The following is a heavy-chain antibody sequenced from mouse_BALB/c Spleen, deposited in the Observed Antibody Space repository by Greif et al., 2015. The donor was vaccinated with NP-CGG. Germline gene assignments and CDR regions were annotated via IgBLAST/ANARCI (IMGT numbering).Heavy chain of an antibody. CDR3: ARSYYGNYYYAMDY. CDR2: IDPANGNT. J-gene: IGHJ4*01. CDR1: GFNIKDTY. D-gene: IGHD2-10*01. V-gene: IGHV14-3*02. Sequence: VQLQQSGAELVKPGASVKLSCTASGFNIKDTYMHWVKQRPEQGLEWIGRIDPANGNTKYDPKFQGKATITADTSSNTAYLQLSSLTSEDTAVYYCARSYYGNYYYAMDYWGQGTSGTVSS.